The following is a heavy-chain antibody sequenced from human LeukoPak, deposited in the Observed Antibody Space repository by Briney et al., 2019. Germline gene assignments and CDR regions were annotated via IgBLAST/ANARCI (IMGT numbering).Heavy chain of an antibody. Sequence: HGEPRQISSKASGYSFTSYWIGWGRQMPGKGLECLWIIYPGDSDTRYSPSFQGQVTISADKSISTAYLQWSSLKASDTAMYYCARGAAMASFDYWGQGTLVTVSS. CDR2: IYPGDSDT. V-gene: IGHV5-51*01. CDR3: ARGAAMASFDY. J-gene: IGHJ4*02. D-gene: IGHD5-18*01. CDR1: GYSFTSYW.